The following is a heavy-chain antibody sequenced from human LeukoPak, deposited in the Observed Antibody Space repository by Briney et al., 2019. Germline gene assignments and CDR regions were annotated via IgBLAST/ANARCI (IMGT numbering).Heavy chain of an antibody. J-gene: IGHJ4*01. V-gene: IGHV3-20*04. Sequence: PGGSLSLSCAASGFTFDDYGMSWVRQAPGKGLEWVSGINWNGGSTGYADSVKGRFTISRDNAKNSLYLQMNSLRAEDTALYYCARETYYYGSGSYRIFDYWGPGSLCSVSS. CDR2: INWNGGST. D-gene: IGHD3-10*01. CDR3: ARETYYYGSGSYRIFDY. CDR1: GFTFDDYG.